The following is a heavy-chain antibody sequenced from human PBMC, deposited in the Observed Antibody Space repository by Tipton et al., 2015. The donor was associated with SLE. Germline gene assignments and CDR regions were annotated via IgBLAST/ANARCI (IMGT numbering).Heavy chain of an antibody. CDR3: ARAEGSWDAFDI. Sequence: TLSLTCTVSGGSISSYYWSWIRQPPGKGLEWIGYIYYSGSTNYNPSLKSRVTISVDTSKNHFSLKESSVTAADTAVYYCARAEGSWDAFDIWGQGTMVTVSS. D-gene: IGHD2-15*01. J-gene: IGHJ3*02. V-gene: IGHV4-59*01. CDR2: IYYSGST. CDR1: GGSISSYY.